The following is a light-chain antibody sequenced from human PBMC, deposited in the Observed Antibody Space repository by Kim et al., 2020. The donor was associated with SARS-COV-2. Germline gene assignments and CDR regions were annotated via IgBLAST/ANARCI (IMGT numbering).Light chain of an antibody. CDR3: QQYYSTPYN. CDR2: WAS. V-gene: IGKV4-1*01. Sequence: DIVMTQSPDSLAVSLGERATINCKSSQSVLYRSNNKNYLAWYQQKPGQPPKLLIYWASTRESGVLDRFSGSGSGTDFTLTISSLQAEDVAVYYCQQYYSTPYNFGQGTKLEI. CDR1: QSVLYRSNNKNY. J-gene: IGKJ2*01.